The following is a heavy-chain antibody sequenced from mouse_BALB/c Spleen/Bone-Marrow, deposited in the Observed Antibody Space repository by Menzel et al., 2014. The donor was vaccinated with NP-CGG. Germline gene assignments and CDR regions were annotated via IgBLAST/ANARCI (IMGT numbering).Heavy chain of an antibody. CDR2: INPSNGRT. CDR3: ARGFDY. CDR1: GYTFXNYW. V-gene: IGHV1S81*02. J-gene: IGHJ2*01. Sequence: QVQLQQSGAELVKPGASVKLSCKASGYTFXNYWMHWVKQRPGQGLEWIREINPSNGRTNYNEKFKSKATLTVDKSSSTAYMQLSSLTSEDSAVYYCARGFDYWGQGTTLTVSS.